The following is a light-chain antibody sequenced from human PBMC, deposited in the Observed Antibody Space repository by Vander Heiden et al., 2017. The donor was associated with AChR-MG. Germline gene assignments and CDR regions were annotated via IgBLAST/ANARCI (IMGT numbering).Light chain of an antibody. CDR1: QSVSSSY. CDR2: GAS. CDR3: QQDYNLPF. Sequence: PGERVTLSCRASQSVSSSYLTWYQQKPGQAPRLLIYGASTRATGIPARFSGSGSGTDFTLTISSLQPEDFAVYYCQQDYNLPFFGQGTKLEIK. V-gene: IGKV3D-7*01. J-gene: IGKJ2*01.